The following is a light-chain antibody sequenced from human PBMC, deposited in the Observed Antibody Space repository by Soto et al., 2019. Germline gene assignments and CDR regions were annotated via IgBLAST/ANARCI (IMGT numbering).Light chain of an antibody. CDR1: QGIRDD. Sequence: AIQMTQSPPSLSASVGDTVTITCRARQGIRDDVGWYQQKPGKAPKLLMFAASHLQSGVPSRFSGSGSGADFTLTITGLQPEDFATYYCLQDYSYPWTFGQGTKVEIK. CDR2: AAS. J-gene: IGKJ1*01. CDR3: LQDYSYPWT. V-gene: IGKV1-6*01.